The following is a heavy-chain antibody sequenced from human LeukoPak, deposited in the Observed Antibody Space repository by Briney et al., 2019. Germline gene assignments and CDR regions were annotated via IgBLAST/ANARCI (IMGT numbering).Heavy chain of an antibody. CDR3: ASGTYRLGDY. CDR1: GFSFSTYA. D-gene: IGHD3-10*01. V-gene: IGHV3-23*01. Sequence: GGSLRLSCVASGFSFSTYARSWVRQAPGKGLEWFSGISGSGVDTQYADSVKGRFRISRDSSQTTLYMQLSNLRAEDTAVYYWASGTYRLGDYGGLGTLVTVSS. J-gene: IGHJ4*02. CDR2: ISGSGVDT.